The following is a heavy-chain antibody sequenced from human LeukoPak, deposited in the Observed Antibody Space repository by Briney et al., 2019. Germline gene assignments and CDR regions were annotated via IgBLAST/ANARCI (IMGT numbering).Heavy chain of an antibody. CDR3: ARGGHSGGWSSYFDY. D-gene: IGHD6-19*01. CDR1: GYTFTGYY. CDR2: INPNSGGT. V-gene: IGHV1-2*02. J-gene: IGHJ4*02. Sequence: ASVKVSCKASGYTFTGYYMHWVRQAPGQGLEWMGWINPNSGGTNYAQKFQGRVTMTRDTSISTAYMELSRLRSDDTAVYYCARGGHSGGWSSYFDYWGQGTLVTVSS.